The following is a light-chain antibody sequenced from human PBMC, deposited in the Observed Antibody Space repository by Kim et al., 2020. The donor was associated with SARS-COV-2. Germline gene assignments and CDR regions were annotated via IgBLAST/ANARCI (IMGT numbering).Light chain of an antibody. CDR3: QQYYSTPYT. CDR1: QGXTTS. J-gene: IGKJ2*01. V-gene: IGKV1-NL1*01. CDR2: XAS. Sequence: GNRATXXSRGXQGXTTSXAWYXXXPGKAXXLLLXXASRXESGVPTRFXGXGSGTDYTLTISGLQXXDFANYYCQQYYSTPYTFGQGTXLXI.